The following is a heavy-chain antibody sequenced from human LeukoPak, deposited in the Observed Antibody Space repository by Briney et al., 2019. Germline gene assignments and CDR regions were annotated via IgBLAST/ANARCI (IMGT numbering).Heavy chain of an antibody. V-gene: IGHV3-7*01. Sequence: GGSLRLSCAASGFTFDDYAMHWVRQAPGKGLEWVANINQDGSDKYYVDSVKGRFTISRDNAKNSLYLQMNSLRAEDTAVYYCARRLVGTPDYSDYWGQGTLVTVSS. CDR1: GFTFDDYA. CDR2: INQDGSDK. J-gene: IGHJ4*02. D-gene: IGHD4-23*01. CDR3: ARRLVGTPDYSDY.